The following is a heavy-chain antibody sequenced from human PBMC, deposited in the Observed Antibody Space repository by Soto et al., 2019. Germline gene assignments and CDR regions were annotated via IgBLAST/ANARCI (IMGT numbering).Heavy chain of an antibody. V-gene: IGHV3-23*01. CDR1: GFTFSAYD. D-gene: IGHD2-21*01. CDR2: ISGNGGGT. Sequence: GGSLRLSCAASGFTFSAYDMGWVRQAPGKGLVWVAAISGNGGGTFYADSVKGRFTVTSANSETKLYLQMNIMSPKDTAAYYYDYSRGCGVFDAYDIWGQGTLVTVSS. J-gene: IGHJ3*02. CDR3: DYSRGCGVFDAYDI.